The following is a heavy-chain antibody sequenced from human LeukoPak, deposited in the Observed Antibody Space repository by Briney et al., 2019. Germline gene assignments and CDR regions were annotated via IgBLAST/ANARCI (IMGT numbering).Heavy chain of an antibody. D-gene: IGHD3-10*01. CDR2: ISSSSSYI. Sequence: PGGSLRLSCAASGFTFSSYSMNWVRHAPGKGLEWVSSISSSSSYIYYADSVKGRFTISRDNAKNSLYLQMNSLRAEDTAVYYCARDQRGYYGSGSYYLPDYWGQGTLVTVSS. V-gene: IGHV3-21*01. CDR1: GFTFSSYS. CDR3: ARDQRGYYGSGSYYLPDY. J-gene: IGHJ4*02.